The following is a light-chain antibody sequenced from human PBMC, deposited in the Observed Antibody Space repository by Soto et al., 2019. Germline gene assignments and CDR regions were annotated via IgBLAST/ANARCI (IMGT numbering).Light chain of an antibody. CDR1: EGISVY. Sequence: IQLTQSPSSLSASVGDRVAITCRAIEGISVYLAGYQEKPGKVPKLLIDTASTLQNGVPSRFSGGGSGTDFTLTISSLQPEDFATYYCLQLKRYPLTFGGGTRVEIK. J-gene: IGKJ4*01. V-gene: IGKV1-9*01. CDR2: TAS. CDR3: LQLKRYPLT.